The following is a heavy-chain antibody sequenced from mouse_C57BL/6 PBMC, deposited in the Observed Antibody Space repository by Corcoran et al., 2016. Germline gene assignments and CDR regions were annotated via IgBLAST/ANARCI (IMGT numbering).Heavy chain of an antibody. CDR2: INTYSGVP. J-gene: IGHJ3*01. CDR3: GRNDGPFAY. CDR1: GYTFTTYA. D-gene: IGHD2-3*01. Sequence: QIQLVQSGPELKEPGETVNFSCKTSGYTFTTYAMSGVNQAPGKGLKWMGWINTYSGVPTYADDIKGRFAFSLETSASTAYLQINNLKNEDTATYFRGRNDGPFAYWGQGTLVTVSA. V-gene: IGHV9-3*01.